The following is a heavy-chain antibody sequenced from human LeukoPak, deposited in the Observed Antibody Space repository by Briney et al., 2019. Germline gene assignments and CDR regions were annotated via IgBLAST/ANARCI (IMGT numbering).Heavy chain of an antibody. V-gene: IGHV3-66*03. J-gene: IGHJ4*02. D-gene: IGHD6-19*01. CDR2: IRDSGEA. CDR3: ARDGDLSGWYTGYFDY. CDR1: GFRVSDYY. Sequence: GGSLRLSCAVSGFRVSDYYMSWVRQAPGKGLEWVGLIRDSGEAFYADFARGRFAISRDNSKNTLYLQMNSLRAEDTAVYYCARDGDLSGWYTGYFDYWGQGTLVTVSS.